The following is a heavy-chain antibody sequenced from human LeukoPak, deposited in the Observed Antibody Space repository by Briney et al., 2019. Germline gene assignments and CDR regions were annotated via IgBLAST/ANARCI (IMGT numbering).Heavy chain of an antibody. Sequence: SETLSLTCAVYGGSFSGYYWSWIRQPPGKGLEWIGEINHSGSTNYNPSLKSRVTISVDTSKNQFSLKLSSVTAADTAVNYCARGPPKLRYFDWLSSYFDYWGQGTLVTVSS. CDR1: GGSFSGYY. CDR3: ARGPPKLRYFDWLSSYFDY. CDR2: INHSGST. V-gene: IGHV4-34*01. J-gene: IGHJ4*02. D-gene: IGHD3-9*01.